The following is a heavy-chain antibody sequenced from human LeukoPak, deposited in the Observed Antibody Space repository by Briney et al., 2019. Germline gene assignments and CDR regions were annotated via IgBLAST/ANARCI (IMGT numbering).Heavy chain of an antibody. J-gene: IGHJ4*02. V-gene: IGHV3-7*01. D-gene: IGHD7-27*01. CDR1: GLTFSTYW. CDR3: ARDGAAGDTFDY. CDR2: IKQDGSQK. Sequence: GGSLRLSCAASGLTFSTYWMSWVRQAPGKGLEWVANIKQDGSQKYYLDSVKGRFTVSRDNARNSLYLQMNSLRAEDTAVYYCARDGAAGDTFDYWGQGTLVTVSS.